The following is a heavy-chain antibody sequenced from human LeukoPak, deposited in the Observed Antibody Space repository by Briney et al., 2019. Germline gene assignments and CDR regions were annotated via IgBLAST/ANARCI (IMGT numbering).Heavy chain of an antibody. Sequence: GGSLRLSCAASGFTFSSYAMHWVRQAPGKGLEWVAVISYDGSNKYYADSVKGRFTISRDNSKNTLYLQMNSLRAEDTAVYYCAKTRLFTIFAASDYYYYMDVWGKGTTVTVSS. V-gene: IGHV3-30-3*02. CDR1: GFTFSSYA. CDR2: ISYDGSNK. J-gene: IGHJ6*03. CDR3: AKTRLFTIFAASDYYYYMDV. D-gene: IGHD3-3*01.